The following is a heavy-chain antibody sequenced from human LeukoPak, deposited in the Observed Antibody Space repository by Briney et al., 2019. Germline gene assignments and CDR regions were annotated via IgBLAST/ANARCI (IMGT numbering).Heavy chain of an antibody. CDR1: GFTFTNHW. CDR3: ARAISHSNYGVDV. Sequence: GGSLRLSCAASGFTFTNHWMHWVRQAPGKGLVWVSRINSGGSSTSFADSVKGRFTISRDNAKNTLYLQMNSLRAEDTAVYYCARAISHSNYGVDVWGQGTTVTVSS. J-gene: IGHJ6*02. D-gene: IGHD6-13*01. V-gene: IGHV3-74*01. CDR2: INSGGSST.